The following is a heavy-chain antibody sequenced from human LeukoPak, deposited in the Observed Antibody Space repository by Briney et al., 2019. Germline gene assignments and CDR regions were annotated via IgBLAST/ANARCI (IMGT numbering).Heavy chain of an antibody. CDR3: ARDPGSYCGGDCYRA. CDR1: GFTFSSYG. CDR2: IRYDGSNK. V-gene: IGHV3-30*02. Sequence: GGSLRLSCAASGFTFSSYGMHWVRQAPGKGLEWVAFIRYDGSNKYYADSVKGRFTISRDNSKNTLYLQMNSLRAEDTAVYYCARDPGSYCGGDCYRAWGQGTLVTVSS. D-gene: IGHD2-21*02. J-gene: IGHJ4*02.